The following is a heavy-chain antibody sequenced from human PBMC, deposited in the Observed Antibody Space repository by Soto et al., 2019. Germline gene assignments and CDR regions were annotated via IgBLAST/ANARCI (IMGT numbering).Heavy chain of an antibody. CDR3: VREYYDSHGYYLAY. CDR2: ISYDGSNK. V-gene: IGHV3-30-3*01. CDR1: GFTFNSYG. J-gene: IGHJ4*02. Sequence: GGSLRLSCAASGFTFNSYGLHWVRQAPGKGLEWVALISYDGSNKNYAASVKGRFIISRDNSKNRLYMQMNSLRADDTAVYYCVREYYDSHGYYLAYWGQGTLVTVSS. D-gene: IGHD3-22*01.